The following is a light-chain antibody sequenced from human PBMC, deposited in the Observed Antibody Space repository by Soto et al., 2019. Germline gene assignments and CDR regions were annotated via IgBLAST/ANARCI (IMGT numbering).Light chain of an antibody. Sequence: DIQLTQSPSFLSASVGDRVTITCRASQGISSYLAWYQQKPGKAPKLLIYVASTLQSGVPSRFSGSGSGTEFTLTISSLQPEDCATYYCQQLNSYPALSFGGGTKVEIK. CDR3: QQLNSYPALS. V-gene: IGKV1-9*01. J-gene: IGKJ4*01. CDR1: QGISSY. CDR2: VAS.